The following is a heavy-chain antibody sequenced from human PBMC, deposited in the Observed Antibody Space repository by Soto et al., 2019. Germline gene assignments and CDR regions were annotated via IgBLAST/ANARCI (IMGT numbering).Heavy chain of an antibody. J-gene: IGHJ6*02. D-gene: IGHD3-22*01. V-gene: IGHV1-18*01. CDR3: ARDLEITRIVVVINYYYGMDV. CDR1: GYTFTSYG. Sequence: ASVKVSCKASGYTFTSYGISWVRQAPGQGLEWMGWISAYNGNTNYAQKLQGRVTMTTDTSTSTAYMELRSLRSDDTAVYYCARDLEITRIVVVINYYYGMDVWGQGTTVTVSS. CDR2: ISAYNGNT.